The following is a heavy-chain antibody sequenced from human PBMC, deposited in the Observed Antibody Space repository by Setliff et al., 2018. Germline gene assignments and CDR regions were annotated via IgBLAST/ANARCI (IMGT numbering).Heavy chain of an antibody. CDR1: GYTFTTYA. Sequence: GPVKVSCKASGYTFTTYAISWMRQAPGQGLEWMGWINTNTGNPSYAQGFTGRFVFSLDTSVSTAYLQISSLKADDTAVYYCARASRYGTIRYRGDYYMDVWGKGITVTVSS. V-gene: IGHV7-4-1*02. CDR3: ARASRYGTIRYRGDYYMDV. CDR2: INTNTGNP. D-gene: IGHD5-12*01. J-gene: IGHJ6*03.